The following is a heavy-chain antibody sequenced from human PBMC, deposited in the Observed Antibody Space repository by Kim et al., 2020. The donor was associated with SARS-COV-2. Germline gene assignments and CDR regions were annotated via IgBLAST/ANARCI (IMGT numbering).Heavy chain of an antibody. CDR3: VNEYY. CDR2: SSNGGST. J-gene: IGHJ4*02. Sequence: SSNGGSTYYADSVKGRFTISRDNSKNTLYLQMSSLRAEDTAVYYCVNEYYWGQGTLVTVSS. V-gene: IGHV3-64D*09.